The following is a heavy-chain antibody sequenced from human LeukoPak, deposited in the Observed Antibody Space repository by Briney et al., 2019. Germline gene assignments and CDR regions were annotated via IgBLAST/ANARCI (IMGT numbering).Heavy chain of an antibody. Sequence: GASVKVSCKASGYTFTGYYMHWVRQAPGQGLEWMGWINPNSGGTNYAQKFQGRVTMTRDTSISTAYMELSRLRSDDTAVYYCARAPRYYDSSGYVDAFDIWGQGTMDTVSS. V-gene: IGHV1-2*02. CDR1: GYTFTGYY. D-gene: IGHD3-22*01. CDR3: ARAPRYYDSSGYVDAFDI. J-gene: IGHJ3*02. CDR2: INPNSGGT.